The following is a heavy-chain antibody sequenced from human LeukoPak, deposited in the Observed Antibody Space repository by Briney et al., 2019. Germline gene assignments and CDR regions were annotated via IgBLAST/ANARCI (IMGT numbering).Heavy chain of an antibody. Sequence: TGGSLRLSCAASGFNVSSNYMNWVRQAPGKGLEWVSVIYTGGPTYYAESVQGRFTISRDNSRSTIHLQMNSLRVEDTAMYFCARDPGYSGPYAYYYSFFDSWGQGTLVTVSS. CDR3: ARDPGYSGPYAYYYSFFDS. CDR1: GFNVSSNY. J-gene: IGHJ4*02. V-gene: IGHV3-66*01. D-gene: IGHD3-16*01. CDR2: IYTGGPT.